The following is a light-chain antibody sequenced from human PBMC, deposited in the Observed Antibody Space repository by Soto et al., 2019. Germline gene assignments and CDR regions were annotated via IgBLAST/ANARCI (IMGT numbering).Light chain of an antibody. J-gene: IGKJ3*01. CDR1: QSVSSSY. Sequence: EIVLTQSPGTLSLSPGERATLSCRASQSVSSSYLAWYQQKPGQAPRLLIYGASSRATGIPDRFSGSGSGTDFTLTISRLEAEDFAVYYCQQDGSSPPFTFGPGTKVYIK. CDR2: GAS. CDR3: QQDGSSPPFT. V-gene: IGKV3-20*01.